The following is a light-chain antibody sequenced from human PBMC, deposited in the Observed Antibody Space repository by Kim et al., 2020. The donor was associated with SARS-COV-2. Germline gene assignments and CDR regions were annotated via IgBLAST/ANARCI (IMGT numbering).Light chain of an antibody. V-gene: IGKV3-20*01. CDR3: QQYVTSPPYT. J-gene: IGKJ2*01. Sequence: YPGERATLSCRASQRITSNWLAWYQQKPGQAPRRLLYGASIRATGSPDRFSGSGSGTDFTLTISRLEPEDFAVYYCQQYVTSPPYTFGQGTKLEI. CDR2: GAS. CDR1: QRITSNW.